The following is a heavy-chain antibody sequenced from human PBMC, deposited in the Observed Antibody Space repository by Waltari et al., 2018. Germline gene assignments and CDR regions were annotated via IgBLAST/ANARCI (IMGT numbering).Heavy chain of an antibody. D-gene: IGHD5-18*01. CDR3: ARVARGYSYGYDAFDI. V-gene: IGHV4-59*01. CDR1: GGSISSYY. Sequence: QVQLQESGPGLVKPSETLSLTCTVSGGSISSYYWSWIRQPPGKGLEWIGYIYYSGSTNYNPSLKSRVTISVDTSKNQFSLKLSSVTAADTAVYYCARVARGYSYGYDAFDIWGQGTMVTVSS. CDR2: IYYSGST. J-gene: IGHJ3*02.